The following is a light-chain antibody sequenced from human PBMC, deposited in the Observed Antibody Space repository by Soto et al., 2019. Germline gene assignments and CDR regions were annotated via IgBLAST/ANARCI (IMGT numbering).Light chain of an antibody. V-gene: IGKV3-20*01. CDR1: RSVSSSY. Sequence: EIVLTQSPGTLYLSPGERATLSCRASRSVSSSYLAWYQQKPGQAPRLVIYGASSRATGIPDRFSGSGSGTDFTLTISRLEPEDFAVYYCQQYGTSPETFGQGTKMEIK. CDR2: GAS. J-gene: IGKJ1*01. CDR3: QQYGTSPET.